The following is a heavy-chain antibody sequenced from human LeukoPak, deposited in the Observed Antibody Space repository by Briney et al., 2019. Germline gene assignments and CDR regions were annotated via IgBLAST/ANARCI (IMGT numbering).Heavy chain of an antibody. D-gene: IGHD2-2*02. J-gene: IGHJ5*02. Sequence: SETLSLTCAVYGGSFSGYYWSWIRQPPGKGLEWNGEINHSGSTNYNPSLKSRVTISVDTSKNQFSLKLSSVTAADTAVYYCARDIVVVPAAIRGRNWFDPWGQGTLVTVSS. V-gene: IGHV4-34*01. CDR2: INHSGST. CDR3: ARDIVVVPAAIRGRNWFDP. CDR1: GGSFSGYY.